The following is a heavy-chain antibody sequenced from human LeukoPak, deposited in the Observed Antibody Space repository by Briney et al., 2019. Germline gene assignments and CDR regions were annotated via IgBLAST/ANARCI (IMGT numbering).Heavy chain of an antibody. CDR3: ARDGGISPSWLDP. CDR2: IYYSGST. J-gene: IGHJ5*02. D-gene: IGHD2-15*01. CDR1: GGSISSYY. V-gene: IGHV4-59*12. Sequence: NPSETLSLTCTVSGGSISSYYWSWIRQPPGKGLEWIGYIYYSGSTNYNPSLKSRVTISVDTSKNQFSLKLSSVTAADTAVYYCARDGGISPSWLDPWGQGTPVTVSS.